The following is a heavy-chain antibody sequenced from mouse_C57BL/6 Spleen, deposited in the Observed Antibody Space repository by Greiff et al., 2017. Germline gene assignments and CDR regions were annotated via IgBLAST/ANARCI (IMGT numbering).Heavy chain of an antibody. D-gene: IGHD1-1*01. V-gene: IGHV1-26*01. CDR1: GYTFTDYY. J-gene: IGHJ1*03. CDR2: INPNNGGT. CDR3: ARGTVVAPYWYFDV. Sequence: EVQLQQSGPELVKPGASVKISCKASGYTFTDYYMNWVKQSHGKSLEWIGDINPNNGGTSYNQKFKGKATLTVDKSSSTAYMELRSLTSEDSAVYYCARGTVVAPYWYFDVWGTGTTVTVAS.